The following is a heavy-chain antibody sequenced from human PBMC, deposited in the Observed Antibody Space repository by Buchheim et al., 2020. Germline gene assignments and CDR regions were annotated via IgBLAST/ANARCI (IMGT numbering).Heavy chain of an antibody. Sequence: QVQLVESGGGVVQPGRSLRLSCKVSGVTFGDYGXHWVRQAPGKGLEWVAVISYDGSKTYYADSVKGRFTXSRDNSRNTLYLQMSSLRAEDTAMYYCAKAGGYCSGGDCYANNWGQGTL. J-gene: IGHJ4*02. CDR3: AKAGGYCSGGDCYANN. CDR2: ISYDGSKT. D-gene: IGHD2-15*01. V-gene: IGHV3-30*18. CDR1: GVTFGDYG.